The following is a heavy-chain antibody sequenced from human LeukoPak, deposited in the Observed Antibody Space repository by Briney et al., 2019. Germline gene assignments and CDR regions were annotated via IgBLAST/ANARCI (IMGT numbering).Heavy chain of an antibody. Sequence: DPSETLSLTCTVSGASMTSHYWTWMRQDPGTGREWIGNIFHTGSTSYNPALESRVTISLDTSNNQFSLKMTSVTPADTAVYYCAKEGGPARPGLDSWGQGTLVTVSS. CDR2: IFHTGST. V-gene: IGHV4-59*11. CDR3: AKEGGPARPGLDS. CDR1: GASMTSHY. J-gene: IGHJ4*02. D-gene: IGHD6-6*01.